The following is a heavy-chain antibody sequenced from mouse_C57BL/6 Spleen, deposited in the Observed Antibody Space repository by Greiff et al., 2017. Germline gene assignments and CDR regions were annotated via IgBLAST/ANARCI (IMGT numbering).Heavy chain of an antibody. CDR3: APIYYGNLFAY. D-gene: IGHD2-1*01. J-gene: IGHJ3*01. Sequence: DVKLVESGPGLVKPSQSLSLTCSVTGYSITSGYYWNWIRQFPGNKLEWMGYISYDGSNNYNPSLKNRISITRDTSKNQFFLKLNSVTTEDTATYYCAPIYYGNLFAYWGQGTLVTVSA. CDR2: ISYDGSN. V-gene: IGHV3-6*01. CDR1: GYSITSGYY.